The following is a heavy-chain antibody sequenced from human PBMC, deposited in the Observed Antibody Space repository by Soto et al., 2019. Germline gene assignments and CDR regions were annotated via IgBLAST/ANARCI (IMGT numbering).Heavy chain of an antibody. CDR3: SPDHWGRSEAFDI. D-gene: IGHD7-27*01. V-gene: IGHV3-15*04. J-gene: IGHJ3*02. Sequence: GGSLRLSCAASGFTFSNAWMSWVRQAPGKGLEWVGRIESKADGGTTYYAAPVKGRFTISRDDSKNTLYLQMNSLKTEDTAVYYCSPDHWGRSEAFDIWGQGTMVTVSS. CDR2: IESKADGGTT. CDR1: GFTFSNAW.